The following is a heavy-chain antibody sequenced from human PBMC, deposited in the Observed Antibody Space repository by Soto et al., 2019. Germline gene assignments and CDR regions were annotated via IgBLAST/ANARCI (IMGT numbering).Heavy chain of an antibody. V-gene: IGHV3-15*05. D-gene: IGHD1-26*01. Sequence: EVQLVESGGGLVKPGGSLRLSCAASGFSFDNARVSWVRQAPGKGLEWVGRFKNKPDGGTTDYAAPVKGKFTISRDGSKGTVFLQINSLKPEDTAVYYCTTVRYSGSYCCDYWGQGILVTVSS. CDR1: GFSFDNAR. CDR3: TTVRYSGSYCCDY. J-gene: IGHJ4*02. CDR2: FKNKPDGGTT.